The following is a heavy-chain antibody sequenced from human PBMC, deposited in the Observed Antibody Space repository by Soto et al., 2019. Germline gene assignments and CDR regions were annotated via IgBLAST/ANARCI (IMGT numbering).Heavy chain of an antibody. CDR1: GYSLTSYW. J-gene: IGHJ6*02. CDR2: IYPGDSHT. CDR3: ARLGAAAGTNYYYYGMDV. D-gene: IGHD6-13*01. Sequence: PGESLKISCKGSGYSLTSYWIGWVRQMPGIGLEWMGIIYPGDSHTRYSPSFQGQVTISADKSISTAYLQWSSLKASDTAMYYCARLGAAAGTNYYYYGMDVWGQGTTVTVSS. V-gene: IGHV5-51*01.